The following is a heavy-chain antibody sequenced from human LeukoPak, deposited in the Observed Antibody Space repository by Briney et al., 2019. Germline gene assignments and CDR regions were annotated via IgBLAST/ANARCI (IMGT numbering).Heavy chain of an antibody. CDR1: GFAFSDYY. CDR3: ARGGRGGDYAFDI. CDR2: ISSGGSTM. D-gene: IGHD2-21*01. V-gene: IGHV3-11*04. Sequence: GGSLRLSCAASGFAFSDYYMSWIRQAPGKGLEWISYISSGGSTMYYADSVKGRFTISRDNAKNSLYLQMNSLRAEDTAVYYCARGGRGGDYAFDIWGQGTMVTVSS. J-gene: IGHJ3*02.